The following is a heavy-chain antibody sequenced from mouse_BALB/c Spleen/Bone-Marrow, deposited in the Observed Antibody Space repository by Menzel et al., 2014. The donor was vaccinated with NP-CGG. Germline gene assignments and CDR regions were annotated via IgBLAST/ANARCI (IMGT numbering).Heavy chain of an antibody. Sequence: EVKLVESGRDLVTPARLLKLSCAASGFTFRSYGMSWVRQTPDKRLEWVATISSGGSYTYYPASVKGRFTISRDNAKNPLYLQMSSLNSEDTAIYYCARHIESNSEFAYWGQGTLVTVSA. CDR3: ARHIESNSEFAY. D-gene: IGHD4-1*02. J-gene: IGHJ3*01. CDR1: GFTFRSYG. V-gene: IGHV5-6*01. CDR2: ISSGGSYT.